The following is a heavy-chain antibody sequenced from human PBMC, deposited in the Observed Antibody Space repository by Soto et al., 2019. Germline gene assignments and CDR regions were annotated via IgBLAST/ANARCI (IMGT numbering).Heavy chain of an antibody. J-gene: IGHJ3*02. CDR1: GFTVSSNY. CDR2: IYSGGST. D-gene: IGHD6-6*01. CDR3: ARGMGAARDASDI. V-gene: IGHV3-53*02. Sequence: EVQLVETGGGLIQPGGSLRLSCAASGFTVSSNYMSWVRQAPGKGLEWVSVIYSGGSTYYADSVKGRFTISRDNSKNTLYLQMNSLRAEDTAVYYCARGMGAARDASDIWGQGTMVTVSS.